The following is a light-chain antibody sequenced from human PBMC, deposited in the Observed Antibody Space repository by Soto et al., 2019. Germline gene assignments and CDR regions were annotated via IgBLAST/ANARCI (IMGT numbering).Light chain of an antibody. V-gene: IGLV2-8*01. Sequence: QSVLTQPPSASGSPGQSVTISCTGTSSDVGGYNYVSWYQQHPGKAPKLGIYEVTKRPSGVPDRFSGSKSGNTASLTVSGLQAEDEADYYCSSHADSYNWVFGGGTKLPVL. CDR1: SSDVGGYNY. CDR2: EVT. CDR3: SSHADSYNWV. J-gene: IGLJ3*02.